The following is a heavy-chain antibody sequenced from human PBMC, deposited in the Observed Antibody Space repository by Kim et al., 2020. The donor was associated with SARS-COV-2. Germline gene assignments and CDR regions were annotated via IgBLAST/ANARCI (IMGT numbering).Heavy chain of an antibody. Sequence: GESLKISCKGSGYSFTSYWIGWVRQMPGKGLEWMGIIYPGDSDTRYSPSFQGQVTISADKSIRTAYLQWSSLKASDTAMYYCASTWFGELSGDDAFDIWGQGTMVTVSS. CDR3: ASTWFGELSGDDAFDI. CDR1: GYSFTSYW. V-gene: IGHV5-51*01. J-gene: IGHJ3*02. D-gene: IGHD3-10*01. CDR2: IYPGDSDT.